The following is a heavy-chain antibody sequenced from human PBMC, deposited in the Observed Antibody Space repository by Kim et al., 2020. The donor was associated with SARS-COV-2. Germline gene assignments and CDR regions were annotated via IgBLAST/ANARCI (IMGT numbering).Heavy chain of an antibody. Sequence: ASVKVSCKASGYTFTIYGISWVRQAPGQGLEWMGWISAYNGNTKYEQKVQGRVTMTTDTSTSTAYMELRSLRSDDTAVYYCARDMSGGYLHQYGMDVWGQGTAVTVS. CDR2: ISAYNGNT. V-gene: IGHV1-18*01. CDR3: ARDMSGGYLHQYGMDV. CDR1: GYTFTIYG. D-gene: IGHD2-15*01. J-gene: IGHJ6*02.